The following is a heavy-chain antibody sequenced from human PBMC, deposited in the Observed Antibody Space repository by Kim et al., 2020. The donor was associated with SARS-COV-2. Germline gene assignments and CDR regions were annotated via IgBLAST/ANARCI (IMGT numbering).Heavy chain of an antibody. CDR1: GYTFTSYD. D-gene: IGHD6-19*01. CDR2: MNPNSGDT. Sequence: ASVKVSCKASGYTFTSYDINWVRQATGQGHEWMGWMNPNSGDTGYAQKFQGRVTMTRDTSISTAYMELSSLRSEDTAVYYCTRNVRGTGWFDYWGQGSLVTVSS. CDR3: TRNVRGTGWFDY. J-gene: IGHJ4*02. V-gene: IGHV1-8*01.